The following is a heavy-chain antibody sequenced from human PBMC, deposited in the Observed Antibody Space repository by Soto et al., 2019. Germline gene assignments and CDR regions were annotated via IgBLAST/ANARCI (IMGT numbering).Heavy chain of an antibody. CDR2: VYYSGGA. V-gene: IGHV4-59*01. Sequence: SETLSLTCTVSGGSISGYYWSWIRQPPGKGLEWIGNVYYSGGAKYNPSVKRRVSISVDTSKNQFSLNRSSVTAADTAVYYCTRDGDGRMTTNPYYYYGVDVRGPGITVT. CDR3: TRDGDGRMTTNPYYYYGVDV. J-gene: IGHJ6*02. CDR1: GGSISGYY. D-gene: IGHD2-21*02.